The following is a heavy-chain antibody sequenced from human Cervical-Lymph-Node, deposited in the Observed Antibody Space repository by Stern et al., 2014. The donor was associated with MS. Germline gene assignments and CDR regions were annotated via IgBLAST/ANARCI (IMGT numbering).Heavy chain of an antibody. V-gene: IGHV3-53*01. CDR1: GFTVSRSY. Sequence: EVQLVESGGGLMQPGGALSLSCAASGFTVSRSYMSWVRQAPGKGLEWVSVIYSAGTPYYADSVKGRFTISRDNSKNTLNLQMNSLRAEDTAVYYCARDPNYGSGYWGQGTLVTVSS. CDR3: ARDPNYGSGY. J-gene: IGHJ4*02. CDR2: IYSAGTP. D-gene: IGHD3-10*01.